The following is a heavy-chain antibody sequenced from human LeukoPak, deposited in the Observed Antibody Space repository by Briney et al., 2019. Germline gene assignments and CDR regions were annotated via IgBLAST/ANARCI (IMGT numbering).Heavy chain of an antibody. CDR3: ARPNHKDHCSSTSCYRYFDY. J-gene: IGHJ4*02. V-gene: IGHV4-34*01. CDR1: GGSFSGYY. D-gene: IGHD2-2*02. CDR2: INHSGST. Sequence: SETLSLTCAVYGGSFSGYYWSWIRQPPGKGLEWIGEINHSGSTNYNPSLKSRVTISVDTSKNQFSLKLSSVTAADTAAYYCARPNHKDHCSSTSCYRYFDYWGQGNLVTVSS.